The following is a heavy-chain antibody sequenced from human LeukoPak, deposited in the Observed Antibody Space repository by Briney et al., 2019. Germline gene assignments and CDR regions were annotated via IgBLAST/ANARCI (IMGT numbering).Heavy chain of an antibody. D-gene: IGHD2-2*01. CDR2: INSDGSST. CDR3: ARGGMSAFMPDNWYFDL. Sequence: PGGSLRLSCAASGFTFSSYWMHWVRQAPGKGLVWVSRINSDGSSTSYADSVKGRFTISRDNAKNTLYLQMNSLRAEDTAVYYCARGGMSAFMPDNWYFDLWGRGTLVTVSS. CDR1: GFTFSSYW. J-gene: IGHJ2*01. V-gene: IGHV3-74*01.